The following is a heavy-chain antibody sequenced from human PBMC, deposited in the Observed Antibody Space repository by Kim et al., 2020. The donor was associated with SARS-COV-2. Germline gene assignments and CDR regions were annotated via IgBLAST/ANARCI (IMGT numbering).Heavy chain of an antibody. J-gene: IGHJ6*02. D-gene: IGHD1-26*01. V-gene: IGHV3-23*01. Sequence: YYASSVKGRFTISRDNSRNALYLQMTSLRADDTAVYYCARVLVPRDGMDVWGQGTTVTVSS. CDR3: ARVLVPRDGMDV.